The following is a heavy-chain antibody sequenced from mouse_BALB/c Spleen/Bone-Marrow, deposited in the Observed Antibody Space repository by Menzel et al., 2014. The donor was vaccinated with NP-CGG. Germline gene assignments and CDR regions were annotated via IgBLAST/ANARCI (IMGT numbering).Heavy chain of an antibody. D-gene: IGHD2-3*01. Sequence: VHLVESGAELVRPGSSVKISCKASGYAISSYWMNWVKQRPGQGLEWIGQIYPGDGDTNYNGKFKGKATLTADKSSSTAHMQISSLTSEDSAVYFCARGRGWYLDYWGQGTTLTVSS. CDR1: GYAISSYW. V-gene: IGHV1-80*01. J-gene: IGHJ2*01. CDR3: ARGRGWYLDY. CDR2: IYPGDGDT.